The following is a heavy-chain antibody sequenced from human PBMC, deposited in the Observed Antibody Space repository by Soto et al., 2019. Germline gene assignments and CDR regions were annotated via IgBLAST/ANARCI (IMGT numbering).Heavy chain of an antibody. D-gene: IGHD3-22*01. CDR1: GGSVSCGSYY. J-gene: IGHJ4*02. CDR2: IYYSGST. V-gene: IGHV4-61*01. Sequence: SETLSLTCTVSGGSVSCGSYYWSWIRQPPGKGLEWIGYIYYSGSTNYNPSLKSRVTISVDTSKNQFSLKLSSVTAADTAVYYCARFPLTYYYDSSGFPMAYWGQGTLVTVSS. CDR3: ARFPLTYYYDSSGFPMAY.